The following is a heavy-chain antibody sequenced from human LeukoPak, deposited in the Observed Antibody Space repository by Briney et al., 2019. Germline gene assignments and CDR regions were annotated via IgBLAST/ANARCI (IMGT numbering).Heavy chain of an antibody. V-gene: IGHV4-4*07. D-gene: IGHD3-22*01. CDR1: GASISSYY. CDR2: IYTSGST. Sequence: SETLSLTCTVSGASISSYYWSWIRQPAGKGLEWIGRIYTSGSTNYNPSLKSRVTMSVDTSKNQFSLKLSSVTAADTAVYYCAGGYYYDSSGYRFDYWGQGTLVTVSS. J-gene: IGHJ4*02. CDR3: AGGYYYDSSGYRFDY.